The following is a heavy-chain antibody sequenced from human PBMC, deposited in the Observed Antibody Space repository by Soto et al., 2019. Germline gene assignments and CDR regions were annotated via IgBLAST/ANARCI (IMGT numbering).Heavy chain of an antibody. CDR2: IYYSGST. Sequence: QVQLQESGPGLVKPSQTLSLTCTVSGGSISSGGYYWSWIRQHPGKGLEWIGYIYYSGSTYYNPSLKSRVTISVDTSKNQFALKLSSVTAADTAVYYCARDVVGATRKYWYFDPWGRGTLVTVSS. CDR1: GGSISSGGYY. D-gene: IGHD1-26*01. V-gene: IGHV4-31*03. CDR3: ARDVVGATRKYWYFDP. J-gene: IGHJ2*01.